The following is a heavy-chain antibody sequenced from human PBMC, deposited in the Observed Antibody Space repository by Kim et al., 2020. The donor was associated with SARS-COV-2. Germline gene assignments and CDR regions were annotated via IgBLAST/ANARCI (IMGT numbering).Heavy chain of an antibody. CDR1: GFTFSSYS. CDR3: ARGSIDYDILTGSEQLNPFDP. Sequence: GGSLRLSCAASGFTFSSYSMNWVRQAPGKGLEWVSSISSSSYYIYYGDSVKGRFTISRDNAKNSLYLQMNSLRAEDTAVYYCARGSIDYDILTGSEQLNPFDPWGHGTLVTVSS. J-gene: IGHJ5*02. D-gene: IGHD3-9*01. V-gene: IGHV3-21*01. CDR2: ISSSSYYI.